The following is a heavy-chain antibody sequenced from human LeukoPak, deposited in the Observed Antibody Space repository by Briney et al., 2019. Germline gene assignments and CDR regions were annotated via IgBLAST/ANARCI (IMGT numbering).Heavy chain of an antibody. D-gene: IGHD3-10*01. CDR3: AREESQYGSGSFDY. CDR1: GGSISGYH. Sequence: PSETLSLTCNVSGGSISGYHWSWIRQPPGKGLEWLGYIYYSGSSNYNPSLKSRVTISVDKSKNQFSLKLSSVTAADTAVYYCAREESQYGSGSFDYWGQGTLVTVSS. V-gene: IGHV4-59*12. J-gene: IGHJ4*02. CDR2: IYYSGSS.